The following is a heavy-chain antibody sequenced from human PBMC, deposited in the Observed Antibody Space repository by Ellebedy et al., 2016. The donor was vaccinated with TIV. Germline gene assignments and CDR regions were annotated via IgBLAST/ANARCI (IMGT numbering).Heavy chain of an antibody. J-gene: IGHJ4*02. V-gene: IGHV3-21*03. CDR2: ISSSSNYI. CDR3: ARESCNNITCYFYY. CDR1: GFTFSYYS. Sequence: GESLKISCAASGFTFSYYSMYWVRQAPGKGLEWVSSISSSSNYIYYADSVKGRFTISRDNSKNTLFLQMNSLRAEDTAVYYCARESCNNITCYFYYWGLGTLVTVSS. D-gene: IGHD2/OR15-2a*01.